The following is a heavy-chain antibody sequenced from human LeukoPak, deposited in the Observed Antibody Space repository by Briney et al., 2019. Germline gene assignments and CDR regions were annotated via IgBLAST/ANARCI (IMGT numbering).Heavy chain of an antibody. Sequence: SETLSLTCAVYGGSFSGYYWSWIRQPPGKGLEWIGEISHSGSTNYNPSLKSRVTISVDTSKNQFSLKLSSVTAADTAVYYCARGVRYWGQGTLVTVSS. CDR1: GGSFSGYY. CDR2: ISHSGST. J-gene: IGHJ4*02. V-gene: IGHV4-34*01. D-gene: IGHD3-3*01. CDR3: ARGVRY.